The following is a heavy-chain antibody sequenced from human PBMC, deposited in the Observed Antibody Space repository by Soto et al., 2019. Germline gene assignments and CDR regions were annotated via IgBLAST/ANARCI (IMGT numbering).Heavy chain of an antibody. J-gene: IGHJ4*02. Sequence: SETLSLTCAVHGGSSSGSYWSWIRQPPGMGLEWIGEIHPSGRADYSPSLKSLLSISLDTSRDQFSLKLTSVTAADTAVYYCARGQDRAKVGYWGQGTLVTVS. CDR1: GGSSSGSY. V-gene: IGHV4-34*01. CDR2: IHPSGRA. CDR3: ARGQDRAKVGY. D-gene: IGHD1-26*01.